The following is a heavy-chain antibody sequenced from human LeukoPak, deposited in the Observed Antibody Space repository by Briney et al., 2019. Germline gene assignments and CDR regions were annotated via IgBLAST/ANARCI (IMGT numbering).Heavy chain of an antibody. Sequence: SETLSLTCAVYGGSFSGYYWSWIRQHPGKGLEWIGYIYYSGSTYYDPSLKSRVTISVDTSKNQFSLKLSSVTAADTAVYYCARGWGGSSWYIDYWGQGTLVTVSS. J-gene: IGHJ4*02. CDR3: ARGWGGSSWYIDY. CDR1: GGSFSGYY. V-gene: IGHV4-31*11. D-gene: IGHD6-13*01. CDR2: IYYSGST.